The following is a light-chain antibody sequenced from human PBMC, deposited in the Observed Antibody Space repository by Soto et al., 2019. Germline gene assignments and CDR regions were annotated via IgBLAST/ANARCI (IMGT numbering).Light chain of an antibody. CDR3: QQRSNWPLT. CDR1: QSVSSN. CDR2: GAS. Sequence: EIVFTQSPATLSVSPGERATLSCMASQSVSSNLAWYQQKPGQGPRLLIYGASNRATGIPARFSGSGSGTDFTLTISSLESEDFAVYYCQQRSNWPLTFGGGTKVDIK. V-gene: IGKV3-11*01. J-gene: IGKJ4*01.